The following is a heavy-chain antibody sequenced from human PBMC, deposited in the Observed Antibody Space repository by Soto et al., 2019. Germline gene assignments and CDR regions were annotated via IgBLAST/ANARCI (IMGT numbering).Heavy chain of an antibody. CDR1: GGTFSSYS. Sequence: SVKVSCKASGGTFSSYSISWVLQAPGQGLEWMGGIIPIFGTANYAQKFQGRVTITADESTSTAYMELSSLRSEDTAVYYCARGRSIAARLGYWGQGTLVTSPQ. J-gene: IGHJ4*02. CDR3: ARGRSIAARLGY. V-gene: IGHV1-69*13. CDR2: IIPIFGTA. D-gene: IGHD6-6*01.